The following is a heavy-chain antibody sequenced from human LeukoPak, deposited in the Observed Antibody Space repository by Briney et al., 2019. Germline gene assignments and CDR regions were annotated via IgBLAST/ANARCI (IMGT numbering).Heavy chain of an antibody. CDR3: ARLPSLNYDFWSGQGDY. Sequence: SETLSLTCAVYGGSFSGYYWSWIRQPPGKGLEWIGEINHSGSTNYSPSLKSRVTISVDTSKNQFSLKLSSVTAADTAVYYCARLPSLNYDFWSGQGDYWGQGTLVTVSS. J-gene: IGHJ4*02. V-gene: IGHV4-34*01. D-gene: IGHD3-3*01. CDR1: GGSFSGYY. CDR2: INHSGST.